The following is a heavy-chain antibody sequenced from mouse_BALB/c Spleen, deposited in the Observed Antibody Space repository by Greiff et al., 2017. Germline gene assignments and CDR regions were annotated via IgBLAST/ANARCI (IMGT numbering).Heavy chain of an antibody. CDR2: ISSGGSYT. CDR3: ARQIYDN. CDR1: GFTFSSYA. J-gene: IGHJ2*01. V-gene: IGHV5-9-3*01. Sequence: EVQGVESGGGLVKPGGSLKLSCAASGFTFSSYAMSWVRQTPEKRLEWVSTISSGGSYTYYPDSVKGRFTISRDNAKNTLYLQMSSLRSEDTAMYYCARQIYDNWGQGTTLTVSS.